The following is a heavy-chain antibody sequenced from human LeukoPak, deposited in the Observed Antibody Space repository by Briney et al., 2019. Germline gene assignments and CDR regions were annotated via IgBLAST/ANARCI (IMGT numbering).Heavy chain of an antibody. CDR3: ARDERLSSGWFDP. J-gene: IGHJ5*02. D-gene: IGHD1-26*01. CDR1: GGSFSGYY. CDR2: INHSGST. V-gene: IGHV4-34*01. Sequence: SETLSLTCAVYGGSFSGYYWSWIRQPPGKGLEWIGEINHSGSTNYNPSLKSRVTISVDTSKNQFSLKLSSVTAADTAVYYCARDERLSSGWFDPWGQGTLVTVSS.